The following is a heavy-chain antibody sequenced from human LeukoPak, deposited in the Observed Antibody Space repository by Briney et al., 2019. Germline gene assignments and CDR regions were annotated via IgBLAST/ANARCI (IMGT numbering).Heavy chain of an antibody. D-gene: IGHD2-2*01. CDR1: GFTFNTYA. J-gene: IGHJ4*02. V-gene: IGHV3-23*01. CDR3: AKMGGRISAAVYN. CDR2: ISGSGGGT. Sequence: PGGSLRLSCAASGFTFNTYAMSWVRQAPGKGLEWVSGISGSGGGTYYADSVKGRFTISRDNSKSTLYLQMNSLRVEDTAVYYCAKMGGRISAAVYNWGQGTLVTVSS.